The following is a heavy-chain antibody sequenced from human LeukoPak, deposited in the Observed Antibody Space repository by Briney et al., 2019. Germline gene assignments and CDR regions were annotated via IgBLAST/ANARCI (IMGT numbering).Heavy chain of an antibody. D-gene: IGHD6-6*01. V-gene: IGHV4-34*01. Sequence: PSETLSLTCAVYGGSFSGYYWGWIRQPPGKGLEWIGEINHSGSTNYNPSLKSRVTISVDTSKNQFSLKLSSVTAADTAVYYCARGSVGAARGYYYYYYMDVWGKGTTVTVSS. CDR3: ARGSVGAARGYYYYYYMDV. CDR1: GGSFSGYY. J-gene: IGHJ6*03. CDR2: INHSGST.